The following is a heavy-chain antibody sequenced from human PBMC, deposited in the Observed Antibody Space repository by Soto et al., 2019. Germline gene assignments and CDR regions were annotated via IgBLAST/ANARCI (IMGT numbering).Heavy chain of an antibody. CDR2: ISAYNGNT. Sequence: QVQLVQSGAEVKKPGASVKVSCKASGYTFTSYGISWVRQAPGQGLEWMGWISAYNGNTNYAQKLQGRVTMTTDTSTSTAYMERRSLRSDDTAVYYCARVLGYSSSFNQGWMKHNWFDPWCQGTLVTVSS. V-gene: IGHV1-18*01. CDR3: ARVLGYSSSFNQGWMKHNWFDP. CDR1: GYTFTSYG. J-gene: IGHJ5*02. D-gene: IGHD6-6*01.